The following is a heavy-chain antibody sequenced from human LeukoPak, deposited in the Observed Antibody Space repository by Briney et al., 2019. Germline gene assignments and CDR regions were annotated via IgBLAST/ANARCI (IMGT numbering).Heavy chain of an antibody. CDR3: ASTGTALSGWFDP. CDR1: GGSISSYY. D-gene: IGHD2-21*02. V-gene: IGHV4-59*01. Sequence: SETLSLTCTVSGGSISSYYWSWIRQPPGKGLEWIGYIFYSGSTYYNPSLKSRVTISVDTSKNQFSLKLSSVTAADTAVYYCASTGTALSGWFDPWGQGTLVTVSS. CDR2: IFYSGST. J-gene: IGHJ5*02.